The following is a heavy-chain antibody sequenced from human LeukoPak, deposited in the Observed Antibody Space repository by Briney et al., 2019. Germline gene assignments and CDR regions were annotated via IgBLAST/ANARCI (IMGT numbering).Heavy chain of an antibody. CDR1: GGFISSYY. J-gene: IGHJ4*02. CDR3: ARHQRAMVRGVAPPLYFDY. CDR2: IYTSGST. Sequence: SETLSLTCTVSGGFISSYYWSWIRQPPGKGLEWIGYIYTSGSTNYNPSLKSRVTISVDTSKNQFSLKLSSVTAADTAVYYCARHQRAMVRGVAPPLYFDYWGQGTLVTVSS. V-gene: IGHV4-4*09. D-gene: IGHD3-10*01.